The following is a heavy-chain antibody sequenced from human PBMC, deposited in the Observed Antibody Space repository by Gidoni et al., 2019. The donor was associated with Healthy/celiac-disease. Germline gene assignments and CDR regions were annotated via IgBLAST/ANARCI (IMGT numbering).Heavy chain of an antibody. Sequence: QVQLQESGPGLVKPSETLSLTCTVSGGSLSSYYWSWIRQPPGKGLEWIGYIYYSGSTNYNPSLKSRVTISVDTSKNQFSLKLSSVTAADTAVYYCARDLRDGYNGWYFDLWGRGTLVTVSS. V-gene: IGHV4-59*01. CDR1: GGSLSSYY. CDR3: ARDLRDGYNGWYFDL. D-gene: IGHD5-12*01. CDR2: IYYSGST. J-gene: IGHJ2*01.